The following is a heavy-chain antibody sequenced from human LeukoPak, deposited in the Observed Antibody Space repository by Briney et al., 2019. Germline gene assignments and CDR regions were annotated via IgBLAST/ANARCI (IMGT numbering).Heavy chain of an antibody. J-gene: IGHJ3*02. CDR3: VKSNSRYHPWTLDI. Sequence: SPSETLSLTCAVYGGSFSGYYWSWIRQPPGKGLEWIGYIFYNEGTSYNPSLKSRVTISVDTSNNQLSLKVNSVTAADTAMYYCVKSNSRYHPWTLDIWGRGTMVTVSS. V-gene: IGHV4-59*01. D-gene: IGHD2-2*01. CDR1: GGSFSGYY. CDR2: IFYNEGT.